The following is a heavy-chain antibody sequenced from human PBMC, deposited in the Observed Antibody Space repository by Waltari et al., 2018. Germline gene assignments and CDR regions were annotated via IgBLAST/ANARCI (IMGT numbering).Heavy chain of an antibody. J-gene: IGHJ4*02. CDR2: ISGSGGST. D-gene: IGHD3-3*01. CDR1: GFTFSSYA. CDR3: ALWREASYYDFWSGYYIFDY. Sequence: EVQLLESGGGLVQPGGSLRLSCAASGFTFSSYAMSWVRQAPGKGLEWVSAISGSGGSTYYADSVKGRFTISRDNSKNTLYLQMNSLRAEDTAVYYCALWREASYYDFWSGYYIFDYWGQGTLVTVSS. V-gene: IGHV3-23*01.